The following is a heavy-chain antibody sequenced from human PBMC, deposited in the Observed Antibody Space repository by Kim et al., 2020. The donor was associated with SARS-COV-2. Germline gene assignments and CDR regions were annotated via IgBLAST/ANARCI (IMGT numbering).Heavy chain of an antibody. CDR1: GGTFSSYA. CDR3: ATYRGYSSGWYFWYFDL. Sequence: SVKVSCKASGGTFSSYAISWVRQAPGQGLEWMGGIIPIFGTANYAQKFQGRVTITADESTSTAYMELSSLRSEDTAVYYCATYRGYSSGWYFWYFDLWGRGTLVTVSS. CDR2: IIPIFGTA. D-gene: IGHD6-19*01. V-gene: IGHV1-69*13. J-gene: IGHJ2*01.